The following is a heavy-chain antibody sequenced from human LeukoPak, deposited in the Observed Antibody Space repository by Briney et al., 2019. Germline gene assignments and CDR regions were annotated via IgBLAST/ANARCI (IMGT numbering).Heavy chain of an antibody. V-gene: IGHV3-48*02. CDR1: GFTFSTYT. CDR2: VSDSSDV. CDR3: ARDGLHTAHFDY. J-gene: IGHJ4*02. Sequence: GGSLRLSCAASGFTFSTYTMNWVRQAPGKGLEWGSTVSDSSDVHYSDSVKGRFTISRDNARNSLYLQMNSLRDEDTAVYYCARDGLHTAHFDYWGQGTLVTVSS. D-gene: IGHD5-18*01.